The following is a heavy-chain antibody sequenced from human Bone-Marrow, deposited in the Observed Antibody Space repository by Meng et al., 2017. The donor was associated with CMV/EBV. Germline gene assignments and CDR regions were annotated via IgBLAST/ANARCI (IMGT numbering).Heavy chain of an antibody. V-gene: IGHV4-39*07. D-gene: IGHD1-26*01. CDR2: INHSGST. J-gene: IGHJ4*02. Sequence: GSLRLSCTVSGGSVSSGSYYWSWIRQPPGKGLEWIGEINHSGSTNYNPSLKSRVTISVDTSKNQFSLKLSSVTAADTAVYYCARGWAWVNYWGQGTLVTVSS. CDR3: ARGWAWVNY. CDR1: GGSVSSGSYY.